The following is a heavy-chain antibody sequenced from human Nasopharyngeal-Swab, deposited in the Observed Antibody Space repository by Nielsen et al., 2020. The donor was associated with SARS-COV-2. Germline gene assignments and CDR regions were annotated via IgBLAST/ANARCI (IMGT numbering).Heavy chain of an antibody. D-gene: IGHD1-26*01. CDR2: IDVGSGNT. Sequence: KVSCQASGSTFTSSAMQWVRQPRGQRLEWIGWIDVGSGNTNYAQKFQERVTITRDMSTSTAYMELSSLRSEDTAVYYCAADLIGGSYPLDYWGQGTLVTVSS. CDR1: GSTFTSSA. J-gene: IGHJ4*02. CDR3: AADLIGGSYPLDY. V-gene: IGHV1-58*02.